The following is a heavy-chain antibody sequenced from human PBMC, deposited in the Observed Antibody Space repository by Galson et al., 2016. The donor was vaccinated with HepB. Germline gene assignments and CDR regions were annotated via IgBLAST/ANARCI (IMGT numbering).Heavy chain of an antibody. CDR1: GFTFSNYP. V-gene: IGHV3-23*01. J-gene: IGHJ4*02. CDR3: AKTYGDYDIGRWDY. Sequence: SLRLSCAASGFTFSNYPMSWVRQAAGKGLEWVSSVHYDGDTTYYSDSVKGRFTIFRDQSKNTVFLQMNSLRVEDTAVYYCAKTYGDYDIGRWDYWGQGTLVSVSS. CDR2: VHYDGDTT. D-gene: IGHD4-17*01.